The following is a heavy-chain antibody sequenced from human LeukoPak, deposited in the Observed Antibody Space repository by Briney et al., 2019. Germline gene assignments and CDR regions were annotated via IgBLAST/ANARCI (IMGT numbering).Heavy chain of an antibody. CDR3: AGVAFELFGVVGAAWFDP. Sequence: SETLSLTCTVSGGSLSNSSYYWGWIRQPPGKGLEWIGTMYYSGSAYYNPSLKSRVTISADTSKNQFSLRLNSVTAADTAMYYCAGVAFELFGVVGAAWFDPWGQGTLVIVSS. J-gene: IGHJ5*02. D-gene: IGHD3-3*01. V-gene: IGHV4-39*07. CDR2: MYYSGSA. CDR1: GGSLSNSSYY.